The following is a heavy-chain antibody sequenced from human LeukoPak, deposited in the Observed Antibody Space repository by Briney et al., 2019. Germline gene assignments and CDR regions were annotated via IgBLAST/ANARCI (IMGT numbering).Heavy chain of an antibody. V-gene: IGHV3-48*01. D-gene: IGHD1-14*01. CDR3: ARAAQPGFDP. CDR2: ISSDSGTI. Sequence: GGSLRLSCGASGLTFSTYSMDWVRQAPGKGLEWVSYISSDSGTIYYADSVKGRFTISRDNAKNSLYLQMNSLRAEDTAVYYCARAAQPGFDPWGQGTLVTVSS. J-gene: IGHJ5*02. CDR1: GLTFSTYS.